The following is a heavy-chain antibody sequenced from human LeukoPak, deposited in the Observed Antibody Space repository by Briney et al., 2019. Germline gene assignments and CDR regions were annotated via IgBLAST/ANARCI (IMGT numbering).Heavy chain of an antibody. V-gene: IGHV1-18*01. J-gene: IGHJ4*02. CDR3: ARHTNIVGATFDY. CDR1: GYTFTSYG. CDR2: ISPYNGNT. D-gene: IGHD1-26*01. Sequence: ASVKVSCKASGYTFTSYGISWVRQAPGQGLEWMGWISPYNGNTNYAQKIQGRVTMTTDTSTSTAYMELRSPRSDDTAVYYCARHTNIVGATFDYWGQGTLVTVSS.